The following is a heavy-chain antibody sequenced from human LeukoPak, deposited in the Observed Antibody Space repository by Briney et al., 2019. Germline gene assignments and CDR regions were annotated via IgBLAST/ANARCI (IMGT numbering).Heavy chain of an antibody. CDR3: ARERYYDSSGSTQNWFDP. D-gene: IGHD3-22*01. CDR2: INHSGST. Sequence: SETLSLTCAVYGGSFSGYYWSWIRQPPGKGLEWIGEINHSGSTNYNPSLKSRVTISVDTSKDQFSLKLSSVTAADTAVYYCARERYYDSSGSTQNWFDPWGQGTLVTVSS. V-gene: IGHV4-34*09. CDR1: GGSFSGYY. J-gene: IGHJ5*02.